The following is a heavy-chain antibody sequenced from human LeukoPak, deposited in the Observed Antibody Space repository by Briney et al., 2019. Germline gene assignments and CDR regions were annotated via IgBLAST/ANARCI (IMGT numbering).Heavy chain of an antibody. CDR3: ARDFDGDYSFYYYGMDV. CDR2: ISSSGSTI. Sequence: GGSLRLSCAASGVTFGSYEMNWVRQAPGKGLEWVSYISSSGSTIYYADSVKGRFTISRDNAKNSLYLQMNSLRAEDTAVYYCARDFDGDYSFYYYGMDVWGKGTTVTVSS. J-gene: IGHJ6*04. D-gene: IGHD4-17*01. V-gene: IGHV3-48*03. CDR1: GVTFGSYE.